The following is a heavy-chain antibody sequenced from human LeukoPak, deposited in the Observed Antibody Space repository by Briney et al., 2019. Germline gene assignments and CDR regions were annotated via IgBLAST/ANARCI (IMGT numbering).Heavy chain of an antibody. D-gene: IGHD6-13*01. CDR2: ISSSSSTI. CDR3: AKVGLPGSSWSSFDY. V-gene: IGHV3-48*01. Sequence: GGSLRLSCAASEFTFSSYSMNWVRQAPGKGLEWVSYISSSSSTIYYADSVKGRFTISRDNSKNTLYLQMNSLRAEDTAVYYCAKVGLPGSSWSSFDYWGQGTLVTVSS. J-gene: IGHJ4*02. CDR1: EFTFSSYS.